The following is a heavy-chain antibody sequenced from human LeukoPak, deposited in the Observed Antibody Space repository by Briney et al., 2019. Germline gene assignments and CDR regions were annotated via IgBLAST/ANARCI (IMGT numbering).Heavy chain of an antibody. V-gene: IGHV4-34*01. CDR3: ARGDENETRAQGY. Sequence: PSETLSLTCAVYGGSFSGYYWSWIPQPPGKGLEWIGEIYDSGSTNYNPYTKSRANISVDTSNNQFSLKLTSMTAADTAVYYCARGDENETRAQGYWGQGTLVTVSS. CDR2: IYDSGST. J-gene: IGHJ4*02. D-gene: IGHD3-10*01. CDR1: GGSFSGYY.